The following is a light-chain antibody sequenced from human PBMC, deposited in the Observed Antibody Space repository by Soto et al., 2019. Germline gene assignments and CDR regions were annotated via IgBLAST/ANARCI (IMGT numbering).Light chain of an antibody. CDR2: DVS. V-gene: IGLV2-11*01. Sequence: QSALTQPRSVSGSPGQSVAISCSGTSSDGGAYNYVSWYQQHPGKAPKLLIYDVSKRPSGVTDRFSGSKSGNTASLTISGLQADEEYDYCCCSYAGSNYVFGPGTKVTVL. CDR3: CSYAGSNYV. CDR1: SSDGGAYNY. J-gene: IGLJ1*01.